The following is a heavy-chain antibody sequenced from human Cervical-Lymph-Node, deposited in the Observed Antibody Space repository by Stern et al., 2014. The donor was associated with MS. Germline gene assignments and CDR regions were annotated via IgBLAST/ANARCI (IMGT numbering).Heavy chain of an antibody. J-gene: IGHJ6*02. Sequence: EVQLVQSGGGLVQPGGSLRLSCAASGFTFSSAWMYWVRQAPGKGLVCVSRINIDGSSTYYADSVKGRFNTSRDNAKSTLYLQMNSLRAEDTAVYYCTSGNYGMDVWGQGTTVTVSS. CDR1: GFTFSSAW. D-gene: IGHD1-26*01. V-gene: IGHV3-74*02. CDR2: INIDGSST. CDR3: TSGNYGMDV.